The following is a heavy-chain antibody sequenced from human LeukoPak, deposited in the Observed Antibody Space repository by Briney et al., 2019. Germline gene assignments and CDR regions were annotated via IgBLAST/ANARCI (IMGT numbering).Heavy chain of an antibody. D-gene: IGHD1-26*01. Sequence: ASVKVSCKASGYTFTRFGIIWVRQAPGQGLEWMGWISAYNGNTNYAQNLQGRVTMTTDTSTSTAYMELRSLRSDDTAVYYCARDRSGSYYDWFDPWGQGTLVTVSS. CDR3: ARDRSGSYYDWFDP. CDR1: GYTFTRFG. V-gene: IGHV1-18*01. J-gene: IGHJ5*02. CDR2: ISAYNGNT.